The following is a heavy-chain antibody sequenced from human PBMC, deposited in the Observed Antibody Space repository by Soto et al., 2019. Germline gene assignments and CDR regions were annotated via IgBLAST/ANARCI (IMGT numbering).Heavy chain of an antibody. CDR3: AINYYDSSGPNFVY. CDR1: GSGIGDC. Sequence: GSGIGDCCICIRKPPGKGLEWIWEINHSGSTNYNPSLKSRVTISVDTSKNQFSLKLSSVTAADTAVYYCAINYYDSSGPNFVYWGLRTLVSVSS. V-gene: IGHV4-34*01. D-gene: IGHD3-22*01. CDR2: INHSGST. J-gene: IGHJ4*02.